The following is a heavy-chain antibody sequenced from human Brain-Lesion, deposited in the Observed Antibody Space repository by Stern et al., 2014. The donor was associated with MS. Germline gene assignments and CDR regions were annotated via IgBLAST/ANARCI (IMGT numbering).Heavy chain of an antibody. J-gene: IGHJ4*02. CDR1: GGSISSSNHY. CDR2: IYYSGTT. Sequence: VQLVESGPGLVKPSETLSLTCTVSGGSISSSNHYWGWIRQPPGKGLEWIGAIYYSGTTSHSPSLNSRFPISVDTSKTQSSLNLSSVTAADTAVYYCARLVAGFYFDFWGPGSPVTVSS. D-gene: IGHD6-19*01. V-gene: IGHV4-39*01. CDR3: ARLVAGFYFDF.